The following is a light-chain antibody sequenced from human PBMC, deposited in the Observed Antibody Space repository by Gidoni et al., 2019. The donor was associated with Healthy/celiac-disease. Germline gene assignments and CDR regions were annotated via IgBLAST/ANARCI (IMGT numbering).Light chain of an antibody. Sequence: EIVMTSPPATLSVTPGERATLSCRASQSVSSNVAWYQQKPGQAPRLLIYGAATRATGIPARFSGSGSGTEFTLTISSLQSEDFAVYYCQQYNNWHPYTFGQGTKLEIK. CDR3: QQYNNWHPYT. V-gene: IGKV3-15*01. J-gene: IGKJ2*01. CDR2: GAA. CDR1: QSVSSN.